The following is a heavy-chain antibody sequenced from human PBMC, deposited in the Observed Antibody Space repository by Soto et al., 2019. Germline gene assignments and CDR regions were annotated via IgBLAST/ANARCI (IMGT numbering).Heavy chain of an antibody. J-gene: IGHJ5*02. CDR1: GASISGFY. V-gene: IGHV4-4*07. Sequence: SETLSLTCTVSGASISGFYWSWIRKSAGKGLEWIGRIYATGTTDYNPSLKSRVMMSVDTSMKQFSLKLRSVTAADTAVYYCVRDGTKTLRDWFDPWGQGISVTVSS. CDR3: VRDGTKTLRDWFDP. D-gene: IGHD1-1*01. CDR2: IYATGTT.